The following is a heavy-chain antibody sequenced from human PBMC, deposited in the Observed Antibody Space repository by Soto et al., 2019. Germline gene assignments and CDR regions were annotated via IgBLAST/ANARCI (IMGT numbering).Heavy chain of an antibody. CDR1: GGSIDGYN. Sequence: QVQLQESGPGLVKPSETLSLTCTVSGGSIDGYNYSWIRQPPGKALEWVGYVYYNGGSSYNPSLKSRFTLSMDTSKTQFALQFRSVTAADTAVDYCAGPGIGNLHGLVEVWGRGTTVTVSS. CDR3: AGPGIGNLHGLVEV. J-gene: IGHJ6*02. CDR2: VYYNGGS. D-gene: IGHD3-10*01. V-gene: IGHV4-59*08.